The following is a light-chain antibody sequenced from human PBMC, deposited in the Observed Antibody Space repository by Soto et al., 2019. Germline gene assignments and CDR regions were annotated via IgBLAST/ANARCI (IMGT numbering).Light chain of an antibody. CDR2: GAF. CDR1: QSVSSN. CDR3: RQRNIWPPVT. V-gene: IGKV3-11*01. Sequence: EIGMTQSRATVYMSPGAIATLYSRASQSVSSNLAWYQQKPGQAPRLLIYGAFNRATGIPARFSGSGSGTDFTLTISSLDPEDSAIYYCRQRNIWPPVTFGQGTRLEIK. J-gene: IGKJ5*01.